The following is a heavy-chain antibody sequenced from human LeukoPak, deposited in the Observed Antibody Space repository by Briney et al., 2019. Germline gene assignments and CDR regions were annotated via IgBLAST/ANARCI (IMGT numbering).Heavy chain of an antibody. CDR1: GYTFTSYG. J-gene: IGHJ5*02. V-gene: IGHV1-18*01. Sequence: ASVKVSCKASGYTFTSYGISWVRQAPGQGLEWMGWISAYNGNTNYAQKLQSRVTMTTDTSTSTAYMELRSLRSDDTAVYYCARDGHNWNDEVGNWFDPWGQGTLVTVSS. D-gene: IGHD1-1*01. CDR3: ARDGHNWNDEVGNWFDP. CDR2: ISAYNGNT.